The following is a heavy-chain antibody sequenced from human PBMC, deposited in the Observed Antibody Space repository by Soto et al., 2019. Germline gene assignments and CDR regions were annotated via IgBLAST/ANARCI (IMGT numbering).Heavy chain of an antibody. V-gene: IGHV3-23*01. CDR1: GFTFSSNA. Sequence: EVHLLESGGGLVQPGGSLRLSCAASGFTFSSNAMSWDRQAPGKGLEWVSSISGGGNTYYVDSVKGRFTISRDNSKNTLYRQMNSLRAEDTAVHLCAKDWLATSAHSCGQGTLVTVSS. D-gene: IGHD3-10*01. J-gene: IGHJ5*02. CDR3: AKDWLATSAHS. CDR2: ISGGGNT.